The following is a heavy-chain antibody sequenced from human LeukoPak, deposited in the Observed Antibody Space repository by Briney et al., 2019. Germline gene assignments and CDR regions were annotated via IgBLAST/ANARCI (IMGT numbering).Heavy chain of an antibody. D-gene: IGHD5-18*01. J-gene: IGHJ4*02. V-gene: IGHV3-66*01. CDR2: IYSGGST. CDR1: GFTVSSNY. CDR3: ARDMDTAGFDY. Sequence: GGSLRLSCAASGFTVSSNYMSWVRQAPGKGLEWVSVIYSGGSTYYADSVKGRFTISRDNSKNTLYLQMNSLRAEDTAVYYCARDMDTAGFDYWGQGTLVTVSS.